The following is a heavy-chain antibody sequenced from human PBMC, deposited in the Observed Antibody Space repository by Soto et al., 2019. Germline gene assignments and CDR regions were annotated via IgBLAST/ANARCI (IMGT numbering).Heavy chain of an antibody. J-gene: IGHJ4*02. Sequence: GASVKVSCKASGYTFTGYYMHWVRQAPGQGLEWMGWINPNSGGTNYAQKFQGRVTMTRDTSISTAYMELSRLRSDDTAVYYCARAPPADGMIVGYWGQGTLVTVSS. V-gene: IGHV1-2*02. CDR2: INPNSGGT. CDR1: GYTFTGYY. D-gene: IGHD3-22*01. CDR3: ARAPPADGMIVGY.